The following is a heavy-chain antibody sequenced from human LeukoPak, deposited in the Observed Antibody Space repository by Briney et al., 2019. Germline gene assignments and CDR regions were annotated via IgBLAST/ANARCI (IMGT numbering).Heavy chain of an antibody. CDR1: GGSISSYY. Sequence: SETLSLTCTVSGGSISSYYWSWIRQPPGKGLEWVGYIYYSGSTNYNPSLKSRVTISVDTSKNQFSLKLSSVTAADTAVYYCARGPRDYLTYWGQGTLVTVSS. J-gene: IGHJ4*02. CDR3: ARGPRDYLTY. V-gene: IGHV4-59*01. D-gene: IGHD4-17*01. CDR2: IYYSGST.